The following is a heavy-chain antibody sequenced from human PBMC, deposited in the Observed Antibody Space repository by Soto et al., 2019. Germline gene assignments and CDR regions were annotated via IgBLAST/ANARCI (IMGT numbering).Heavy chain of an antibody. V-gene: IGHV2-5*02. D-gene: IGHD3-10*01. Sequence: QITLKESGPTLVKPTQTLTLTCTFSGFSLSTSGVGVGWIRQPPGKALEWLALIYWDDDKRYSPSLKSRLTITKEPSKNQALLTMTDMNPADTATYYCAHSRGAGSCTCRGQGTLVTVSS. CDR2: IYWDDDK. CDR1: GFSLSTSGVG. J-gene: IGHJ4*01. CDR3: AHSRGAGSCTC.